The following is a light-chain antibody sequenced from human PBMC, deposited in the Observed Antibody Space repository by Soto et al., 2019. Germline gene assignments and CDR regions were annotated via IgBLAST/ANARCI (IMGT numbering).Light chain of an antibody. CDR3: SSYTSSSLYV. V-gene: IGLV2-14*01. Sequence: QSVLTQPASVSGSPGQSITISCTGTSSDVGGYNYVSWYQRHPGKAPKLMIYDLSNRPSGVSNRFSGSKSGNTASLTISGLQAEDEADYYCSSYTSSSLYVFGTGTKVTVL. J-gene: IGLJ1*01. CDR2: DLS. CDR1: SSDVGGYNY.